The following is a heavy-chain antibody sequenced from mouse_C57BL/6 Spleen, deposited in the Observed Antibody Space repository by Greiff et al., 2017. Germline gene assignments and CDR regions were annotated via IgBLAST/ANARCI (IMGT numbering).Heavy chain of an antibody. V-gene: IGHV14-2*01. CDR3: ATWTGFAY. CDR1: GFNIKDYY. CDR2: IDTEDGET. Sequence: VQLQQSGAELVKPGASVKLSCTASGFNIKDYYMHWVKQRTEKGLECIGRIDTEDGETKYATKLKGKATITADTSSNTAYLQLSSLTSEYTAVYYGATWTGFAYWGQGTLVTVSA. D-gene: IGHD3-1*01. J-gene: IGHJ3*01.